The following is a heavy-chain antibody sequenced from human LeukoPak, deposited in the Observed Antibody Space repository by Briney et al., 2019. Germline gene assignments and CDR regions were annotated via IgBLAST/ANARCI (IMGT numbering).Heavy chain of an antibody. D-gene: IGHD7-27*01. CDR1: GFTFSSYA. Sequence: GRSLRLSCAASGFTFSSYAMHWVRQAPGKGLEWVAVISYDGSDKYYADSVKGRFTISRDNSKNTLYLQMNSLSADDTAIYYCARDPNWGSGFWGQGTLVTVSS. V-gene: IGHV3-30-3*01. CDR2: ISYDGSDK. CDR3: ARDPNWGSGF. J-gene: IGHJ4*02.